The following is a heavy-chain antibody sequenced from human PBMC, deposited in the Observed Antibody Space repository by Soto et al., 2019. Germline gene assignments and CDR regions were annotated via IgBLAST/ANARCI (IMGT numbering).Heavy chain of an antibody. CDR3: ARGHRWLLPTDWYFDL. Sequence: QVQLVQSGAEVKKPGSSVKVSCKASGGTFSSYAISWVRQAPGQGLEWMGGIIPIFGTANYAQKVQGRVTITADESTRTAYMELSSLRSDDTAVYYCARGHRWLLPTDWYFDLWGRGTLVTVSS. J-gene: IGHJ2*01. D-gene: IGHD3-22*01. CDR2: IIPIFGTA. V-gene: IGHV1-69*01. CDR1: GGTFSSYA.